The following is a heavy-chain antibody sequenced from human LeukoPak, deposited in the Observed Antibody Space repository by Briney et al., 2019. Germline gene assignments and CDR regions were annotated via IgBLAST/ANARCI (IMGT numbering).Heavy chain of an antibody. D-gene: IGHD3-3*01. J-gene: IGHJ3*02. CDR2: IIPIFGTA. V-gene: IGHV1-69*05. CDR3: AREDPRFLEWPNAFDI. Sequence: SVKVSCKASGGTFSSYAISWVRQAPGQGLEWMGGIIPIFGTANYAQKFQGRVTITTDESTSTAYMELSSLRSEDTAVYYCAREDPRFLEWPNAFDIWGQGTMVTVSS. CDR1: GGTFSSYA.